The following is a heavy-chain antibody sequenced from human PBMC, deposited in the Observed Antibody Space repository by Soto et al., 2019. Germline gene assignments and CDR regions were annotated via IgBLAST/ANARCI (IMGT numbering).Heavy chain of an antibody. V-gene: IGHV4-59*11. J-gene: IGHJ4*02. CDR1: PDSLNGHY. D-gene: IGHD2-2*01. CDR3: ARGAGIVLVPDVIFDS. Sequence: SETLSLTCTVSPDSLNGHYWSWLRQTPGKELEWIGYIFYTGKTNYNSSLKSRVTMTLDTFENQFSLQLTSVTSADTAIYYCARGAGIVLVPDVIFDSWGQGTLVTVSS. CDR2: IFYTGKT.